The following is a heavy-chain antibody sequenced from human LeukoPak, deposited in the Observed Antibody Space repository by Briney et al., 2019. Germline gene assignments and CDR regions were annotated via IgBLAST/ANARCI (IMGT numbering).Heavy chain of an antibody. CDR2: ISSSSSYI. Sequence: GGSLRLXCAASGFTFSSYSMNWVRQAPGKGLEWVSSISSSSSYIYYADSVKGRFTISRDNAKNSLYLQMNSLRAEDTAVYYCARAGYYYDSSGPLDYWGQGTLVTVSS. J-gene: IGHJ4*02. CDR3: ARAGYYYDSSGPLDY. V-gene: IGHV3-21*01. D-gene: IGHD3-22*01. CDR1: GFTFSSYS.